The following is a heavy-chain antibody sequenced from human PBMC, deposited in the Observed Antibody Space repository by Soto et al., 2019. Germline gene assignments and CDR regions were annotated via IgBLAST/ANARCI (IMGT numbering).Heavy chain of an antibody. CDR3: AKDKGNWNYRYFDY. V-gene: IGHV3-30*18. Sequence: GGSLRLSCAASGFTFSSYGMHWVRQAPGKGLEWVAVISYDGSSKYYAGSVRGRFTISRDNSKNTLYLQMNSLRAEDTAVYYCAKDKGNWNYRYFDYWGQGTLVTVSS. D-gene: IGHD1-7*01. CDR2: ISYDGSSK. CDR1: GFTFSSYG. J-gene: IGHJ4*02.